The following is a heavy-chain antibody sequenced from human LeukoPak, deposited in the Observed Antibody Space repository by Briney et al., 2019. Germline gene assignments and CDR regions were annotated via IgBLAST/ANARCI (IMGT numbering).Heavy chain of an antibody. V-gene: IGHV3-23*01. CDR2: IRASGSGT. D-gene: IGHD4-17*01. J-gene: IGHJ4*02. CDR3: AKGFILRSQAGPYFDY. CDR1: GFTFSNSA. Sequence: GGSLRLSCAASGFTFSNSAMNWVRQAPGKGLEWVSSIRASGSGTYYADSVKGRFTISRDNSENTLFLQTDSLRADDTAVYYCAKGFILRSQAGPYFDYWGQGTLVTVSS.